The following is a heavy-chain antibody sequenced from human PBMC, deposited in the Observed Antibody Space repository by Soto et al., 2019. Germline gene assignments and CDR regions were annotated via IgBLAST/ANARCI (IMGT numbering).Heavy chain of an antibody. Sequence: SETLSLTCTVSGGSISSYYWSWIRQPPGKGLEWIGYIYYSGSTNYNPSLKSRVTISVDTSKNQFSLKLSSVTAADTAVYYWARFNRAAAGRGGGFDPWGQGTLVTVS. CDR2: IYYSGST. J-gene: IGHJ5*02. CDR3: ARFNRAAAGRGGGFDP. V-gene: IGHV4-59*01. D-gene: IGHD6-13*01. CDR1: GGSISSYY.